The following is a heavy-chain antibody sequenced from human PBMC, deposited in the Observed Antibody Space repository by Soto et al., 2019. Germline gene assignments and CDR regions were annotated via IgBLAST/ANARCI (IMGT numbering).Heavy chain of an antibody. D-gene: IGHD6-13*01. CDR2: INHSGST. J-gene: IGHJ4*02. CDR1: GGSFSGYY. Sequence: SETLSLTCAVYGGSFSGYYWSWIRQPPGKGLEWIGEINHSGSTNYNPSLKSRVTISVDTSKNQFSLKLSSVTAADTAVYYCARSWTKYYFDYWGQGTLVTVSS. V-gene: IGHV4-34*01. CDR3: ARSWTKYYFDY.